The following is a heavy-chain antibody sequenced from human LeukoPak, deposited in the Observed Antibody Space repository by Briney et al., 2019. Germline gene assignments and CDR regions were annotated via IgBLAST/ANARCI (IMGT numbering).Heavy chain of an antibody. Sequence: TGGSLRLSCAASGFTFSSYGMHWVRQAPGKGLEWVAVIWYDGSNKYYADSVKGRFTISRDNSKNTLYLQMNSLRAEDTAVYYCARGADSRGRNFDYWGQGTLVTVSS. CDR1: GFTFSSYG. J-gene: IGHJ4*02. V-gene: IGHV3-33*01. CDR3: ARGADSRGRNFDY. CDR2: IWYDGSNK. D-gene: IGHD2-21*02.